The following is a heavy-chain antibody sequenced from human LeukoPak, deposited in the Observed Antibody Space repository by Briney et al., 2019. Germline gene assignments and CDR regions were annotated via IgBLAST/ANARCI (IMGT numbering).Heavy chain of an antibody. Sequence: GGSLRLSCAASGFTFSSAWMNWVRQAPGKGLEWVGRIKSKTDDGTTDYAAPVKGRFTISRDDSKNTLYLQMNSLKTEDTAVYYCTTSGYSYGRYTNPTYYFDYWGQGTLVTVSS. V-gene: IGHV3-15*01. CDR2: IKSKTDDGTT. J-gene: IGHJ4*02. CDR3: TTSGYSYGRYTNPTYYFDY. CDR1: GFTFSSAW. D-gene: IGHD5-18*01.